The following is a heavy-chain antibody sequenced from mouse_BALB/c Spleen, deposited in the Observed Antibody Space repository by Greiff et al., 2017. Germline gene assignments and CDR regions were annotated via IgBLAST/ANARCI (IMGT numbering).Heavy chain of an antibody. D-gene: IGHD2-14*01. J-gene: IGHJ4*01. Sequence: QVQLQQPGAELVKPGASVKLSCKASGYTFTSYWMHWVKQRPGQGLEWIGEINPSNGRTNYNEKFKSKATLTVDKSSSTAYMQLSSLTSEDSAVCYCARGRYDDAMDYWGEGTSVTVSS. CDR2: INPSNGRT. CDR3: ARGRYDDAMDY. V-gene: IGHV1S81*02. CDR1: GYTFTSYW.